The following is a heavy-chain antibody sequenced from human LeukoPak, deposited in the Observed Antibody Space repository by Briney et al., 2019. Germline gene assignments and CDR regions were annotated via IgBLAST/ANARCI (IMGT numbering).Heavy chain of an antibody. V-gene: IGHV4-4*02. J-gene: IGHJ4*02. D-gene: IGHD5-18*01. Sequence: TSETLSLTCAVSGASMSSTKWWSWVRQPPGKGLEWIGEIYHSGNTYYNPSLKSRGTISVDTSKIQFSLKLSSVTAADTAVYYCARQSTAMGTFDYWGQGTLIPVSS. CDR1: GASMSSTKW. CDR3: ARQSTAMGTFDY. CDR2: IYHSGNT.